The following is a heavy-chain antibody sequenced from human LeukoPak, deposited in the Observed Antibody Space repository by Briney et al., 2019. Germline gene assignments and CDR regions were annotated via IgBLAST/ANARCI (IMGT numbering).Heavy chain of an antibody. CDR3: ARSDRGVIAAAGTSHDAFDI. J-gene: IGHJ3*02. V-gene: IGHV1-69*05. CDR2: IIPIFGTA. CDR1: GGTFSSYA. Sequence: ASVKVSCKASGGTFSSYAISWVRQAPGQGLEWMGGIIPIFGTANYAQKFQGWVTMTRDTSISTAYMELSRLRSDDTAVYYCARSDRGVIAAAGTSHDAFDIWGQGTMVTVSS. D-gene: IGHD6-13*01.